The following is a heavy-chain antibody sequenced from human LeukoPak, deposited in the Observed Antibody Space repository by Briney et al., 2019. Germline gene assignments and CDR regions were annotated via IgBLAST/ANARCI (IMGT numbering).Heavy chain of an antibody. CDR3: ARDGYYDSSGYYLNKNYFDY. J-gene: IGHJ4*02. CDR2: IYYSGST. CDR1: GGSISSGGYY. Sequence: SETLSLTCTVSGGSISSGGYYWSWIRQHPGKGLEWIGYIYYSGSTYYNPSLKSRVTISVDTSKNQFSLKLSSATAADTAVYYCARDGYYDSSGYYLNKNYFDYWGQGTLVTVSS. D-gene: IGHD3-22*01. V-gene: IGHV4-31*03.